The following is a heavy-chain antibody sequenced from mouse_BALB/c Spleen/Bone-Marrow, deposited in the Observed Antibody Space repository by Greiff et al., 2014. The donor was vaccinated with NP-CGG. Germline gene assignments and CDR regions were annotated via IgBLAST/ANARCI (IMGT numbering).Heavy chain of an antibody. CDR1: GYTFSSYW. Sequence: QVQLKESGAELMKPGASVKISCKATGYTFSSYWIEWVKQRPGHGLEWIGEVLPGSGSTNYNEKFKGKATFTADTSSNTAYMQLSSLTSEDSAAYYCAREDGNHVGFAYWGQGTLVTVSA. V-gene: IGHV1-9*01. D-gene: IGHD2-1*01. J-gene: IGHJ3*01. CDR3: AREDGNHVGFAY. CDR2: VLPGSGST.